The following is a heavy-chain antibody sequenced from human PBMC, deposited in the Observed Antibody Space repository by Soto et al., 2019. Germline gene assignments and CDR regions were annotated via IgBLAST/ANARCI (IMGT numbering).Heavy chain of an antibody. CDR3: ARGRELPYYYGMDV. J-gene: IGHJ6*02. Sequence: ASVKVSCXASGGTFSSYAISWVRQAPGQGLEWMGGIIPIFGTANYAQKFQGRVTITADESTSTAYMELSSLRSEDTAVYYCARGRELPYYYGMDVWGQGTTVTVSS. V-gene: IGHV1-69*13. CDR1: GGTFSSYA. D-gene: IGHD1-26*01. CDR2: IIPIFGTA.